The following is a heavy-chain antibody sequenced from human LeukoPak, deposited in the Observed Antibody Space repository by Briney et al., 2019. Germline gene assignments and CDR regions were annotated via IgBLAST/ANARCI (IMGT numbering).Heavy chain of an antibody. Sequence: ASVKVSCKASGYTFTGYYMHWVRQAPGQGLEWMGWINPNSGGTNYAQKFQGRVTMTRDTSISTAYMELSRLRSDDTAVYYCASQSSGYSDYYHYYYMDVWGKGTTVTVSS. CDR3: ASQSSGYSDYYHYYYMDV. J-gene: IGHJ6*03. CDR2: INPNSGGT. D-gene: IGHD3-22*01. V-gene: IGHV1-2*02. CDR1: GYTFTGYY.